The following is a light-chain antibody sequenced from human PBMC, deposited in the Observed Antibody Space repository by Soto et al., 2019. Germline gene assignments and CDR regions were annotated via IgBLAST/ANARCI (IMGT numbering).Light chain of an antibody. J-gene: IGKJ3*01. CDR1: QSVSSSH. Sequence: EIVLTQSPGTLSLSPGERATLSCRASQSVSSSHLAWYQQKPGQAPRLLIYGASSRATGIPDRFSGSGSGTDFTLTISRLEPEDFAVYYCQQYGRSAFTFGPGAKVDI. V-gene: IGKV3-20*01. CDR2: GAS. CDR3: QQYGRSAFT.